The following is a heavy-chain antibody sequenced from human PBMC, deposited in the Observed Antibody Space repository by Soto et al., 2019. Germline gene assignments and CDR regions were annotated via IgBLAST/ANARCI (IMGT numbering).Heavy chain of an antibody. D-gene: IGHD3-22*01. CDR3: ARDLYDSSGYYSVYFDY. CDR2: MNPRSGGT. V-gene: IGHV1-2*02. CDR1: GYTFTNYY. J-gene: IGHJ4*02. Sequence: ASVKVSCKASGYTFTNYYMHWVRQAPGQGLEWMGWMNPRSGGTKYAQAFQDRVTMTRDTSISTAYMELSRLRSDDTAVYYCARDLYDSSGYYSVYFDYWGQGTLVTVSS.